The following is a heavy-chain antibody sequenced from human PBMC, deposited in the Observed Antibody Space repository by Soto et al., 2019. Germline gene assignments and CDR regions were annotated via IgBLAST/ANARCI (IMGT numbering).Heavy chain of an antibody. D-gene: IGHD5-12*01. CDR3: ARVGPDHSGYDSFDY. V-gene: IGHV3-21*01. J-gene: IGHJ4*02. CDR1: GFTFSSYS. Sequence: EVQLVESGGGLVKPGGSLRLSCAASGFTFSSYSMNWVRQAPGKGLEWVSSISSSSSYIYYADSVKGRFTISRDNAKNSLYLQMNSLRAEDTAVYYGARVGPDHSGYDSFDYWGQGTLVTVSS. CDR2: ISSSSSYI.